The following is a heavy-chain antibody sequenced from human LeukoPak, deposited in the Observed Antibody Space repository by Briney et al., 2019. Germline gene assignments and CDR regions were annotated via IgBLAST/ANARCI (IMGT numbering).Heavy chain of an antibody. Sequence: QSGGSLRLSCAASGFTFTNYGMHWVRQAPGKGLEWVAVISYDGRNKYYTDSVKGRFTISRDNSKNTLYLQVNSLRAEDTAVYYCAKDVGERYYFDYWGQGTLVTVSS. CDR1: GFTFTNYG. J-gene: IGHJ4*02. CDR3: AKDVGERYYFDY. V-gene: IGHV3-30*18. CDR2: ISYDGRNK.